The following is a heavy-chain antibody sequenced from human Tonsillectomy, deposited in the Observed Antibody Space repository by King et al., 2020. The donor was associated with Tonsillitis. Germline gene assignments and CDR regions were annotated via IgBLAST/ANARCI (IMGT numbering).Heavy chain of an antibody. CDR2: ISAYNGNT. CDR3: ARLSRYNWTSLFDY. J-gene: IGHJ4*02. CDR1: GYTFTNYG. V-gene: IGHV1-18*01. Sequence: QLVQSGAEVMQPGASVKVSCKASGYTFTNYGISWVRQAPGQGLEWMGWISAYNGNTNYAQKVQGRVTMTTDTSTSTAYMELRSLRSDDTAVYYCARLSRYNWTSLFDYWGQGTLVTVSS. D-gene: IGHD1-20*01.